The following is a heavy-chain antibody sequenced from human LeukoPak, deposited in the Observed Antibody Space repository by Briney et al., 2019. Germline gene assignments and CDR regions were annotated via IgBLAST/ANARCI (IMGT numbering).Heavy chain of an antibody. CDR2: IYSGGST. D-gene: IGHD6-13*01. CDR3: ARDRIHSSSWYGGAFDI. Sequence: GGSLRLSCAASGFTVSSNYMSWVRQAPGKGLEWVSVIYSGGSTYYADSVKGRFTISRDNSKNTLYLQMGSLRAEDMAVYYCARDRIHSSSWYGGAFDIWGQGTMVTVSS. CDR1: GFTVSSNY. V-gene: IGHV3-53*05. J-gene: IGHJ3*02.